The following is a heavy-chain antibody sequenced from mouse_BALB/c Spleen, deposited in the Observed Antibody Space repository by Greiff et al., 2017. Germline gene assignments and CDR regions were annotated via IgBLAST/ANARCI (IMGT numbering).Heavy chain of an antibody. D-gene: IGHD2-2*01. V-gene: IGHV2-9*02. CDR1: GFSLTSYG. CDR3: ARDAAGYDLHFLFAY. Sequence: VKVVESGPGLVAPSQSLSITCTVSGFSLTSYGVHWVRQPPGKGLEWLGVIWAGGSTNYNSALMSRLSISKDNSKSQVFLKMNSLQTDDTAMYYCARDAAGYDLHFLFAYWGQGTLVTVSA. CDR2: IWAGGST. J-gene: IGHJ3*01.